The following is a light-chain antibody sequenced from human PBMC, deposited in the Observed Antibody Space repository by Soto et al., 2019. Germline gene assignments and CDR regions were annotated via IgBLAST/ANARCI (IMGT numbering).Light chain of an antibody. J-gene: IGLJ1*01. Sequence: QSVLTQPASVSGSPGQSITISYTGTSSDVGGYNYVSWYQQHPGKAPKLMIYEVSNRPTGVSNRFSGSKSGNTASLTISGLQDEDEADYYCSSYTSSSTLCVFGTGTKLTVL. V-gene: IGLV2-14*01. CDR1: SSDVGGYNY. CDR3: SSYTSSSTLCV. CDR2: EVS.